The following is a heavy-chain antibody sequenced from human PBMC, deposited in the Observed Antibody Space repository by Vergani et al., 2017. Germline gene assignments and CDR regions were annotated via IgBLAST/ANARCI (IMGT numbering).Heavy chain of an antibody. D-gene: IGHD1-26*01. CDR1: GGSISSYY. J-gene: IGHJ6*02. CDR3: ARVAPPPYYYYYYDVMDV. V-gene: IGHV4-59*01. CDR2: IYYSGST. Sequence: QVQLQESGPGLVKPSETLSLTCTVSGGSISSYYWSWIRQPPGKGLEWIGYIYYSGSTNYNPSLKSRVTISVDTSKNQFSLKLSSVTAADTAVYYCARVAPPPYYYYYYDVMDVWGQGTTVTVSS.